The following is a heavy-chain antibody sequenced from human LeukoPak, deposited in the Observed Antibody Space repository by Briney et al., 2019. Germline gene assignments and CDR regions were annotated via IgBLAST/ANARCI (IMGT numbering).Heavy chain of an antibody. J-gene: IGHJ4*02. CDR3: ARIRYSSSFGD. D-gene: IGHD6-13*01. CDR1: GFTFSSYE. V-gene: IGHV3-48*03. CDR2: ISSSGSTI. Sequence: GGSLRLSCAASGFTFSSYEMKWVRQAPGKGLELVSYISSSGSTIYYADSVKGRFTISGDNAKNSLYLQMNSLRAEDTAVYYCARIRYSSSFGDWGQGTLVTVSS.